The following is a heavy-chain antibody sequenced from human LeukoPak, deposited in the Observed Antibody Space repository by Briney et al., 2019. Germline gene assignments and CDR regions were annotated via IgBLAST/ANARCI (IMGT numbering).Heavy chain of an antibody. CDR3: ARVEGQRAYYDFWSGYYAYFDY. CDR1: GYTFTGYY. J-gene: IGHJ4*02. D-gene: IGHD3-3*01. V-gene: IGHV1-2*02. CDR2: INPNSGGT. Sequence: ASVKVSCKASGYTFTGYYMHWVRQAPGQGLEWMGWINPNSGGTNYAQKFQGRVTMTRDTSISTAYMELSRLRSDDTAVYYCARVEGQRAYYDFWSGYYAYFDYWGQGTLVTVSS.